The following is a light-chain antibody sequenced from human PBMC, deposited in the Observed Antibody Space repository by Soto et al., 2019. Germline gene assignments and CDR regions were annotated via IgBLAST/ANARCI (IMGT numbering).Light chain of an antibody. CDR1: QSVSSTY. CDR3: QQLNTYPST. CDR2: GAS. V-gene: IGKV3-20*01. Sequence: EIVLTQSPGTLSLSPGERATLSCRASQSVSSTYLAWYQQKPGQAPRLLIYGASSRATGIPDRFSGSGSGTDFTLTIRSLQSEDFATYYCQQLNTYPSTVGGGTKVDIK. J-gene: IGKJ4*01.